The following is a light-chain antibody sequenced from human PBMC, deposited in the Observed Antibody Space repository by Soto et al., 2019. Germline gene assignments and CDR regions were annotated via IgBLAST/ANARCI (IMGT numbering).Light chain of an antibody. CDR3: SSYTRSSTWV. Sequence: QSALTQPASVSGSPGQSITISCTGTSSDVGGYNYVSWYQQHPGKAPKLMISEVSNRPSGVSNRFSGSKSGNTASLTISGLQAEDEAYYYCSSYTRSSTWVFGGGTKVTVL. CDR1: SSDVGGYNY. V-gene: IGLV2-14*01. CDR2: EVS. J-gene: IGLJ3*02.